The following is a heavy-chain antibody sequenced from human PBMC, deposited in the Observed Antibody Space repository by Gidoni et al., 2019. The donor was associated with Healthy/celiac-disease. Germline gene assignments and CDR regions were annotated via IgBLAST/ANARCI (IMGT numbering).Heavy chain of an antibody. CDR1: GFTFSSYG. V-gene: IGHV3-30*18. D-gene: IGHD3-22*01. CDR3: AKDGYYYDSSGQYYFDY. CDR2: ISYDGSNK. J-gene: IGHJ4*02. Sequence: VQPGRSLRLSCAASGFTFSSYGMHWVRQAPGKGLEWVAVISYDGSNKYYADSVKGRFTISRDNSKNTLYLQMNSLRAEDTAVYYCAKDGYYYDSSGQYYFDYWGQGTLVTVSS.